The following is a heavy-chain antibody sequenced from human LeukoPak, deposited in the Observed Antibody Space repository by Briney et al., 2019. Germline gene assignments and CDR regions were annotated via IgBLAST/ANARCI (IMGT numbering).Heavy chain of an antibody. J-gene: IGHJ5*02. D-gene: IGHD2-2*01. CDR3: ARGYCSSTSCPRSFDP. Sequence: GGSLRLSCAASGFTFSSYAMHWVRQAPGKGLEWVAVISYDGSNKYYADSVKGRFTISRDNSKNTLYLQTNSLRAEDTAVYYCARGYCSSTSCPRSFDPWGQGTLVTVSS. CDR2: ISYDGSNK. CDR1: GFTFSSYA. V-gene: IGHV3-30-3*01.